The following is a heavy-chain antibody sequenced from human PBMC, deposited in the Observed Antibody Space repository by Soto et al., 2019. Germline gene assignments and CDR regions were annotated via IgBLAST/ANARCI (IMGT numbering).Heavy chain of an antibody. CDR3: ASDNFDSSGYYHGGAFDI. V-gene: IGHV3-48*02. Sequence: GGSLRLSCAASGFTFSSYSMNWVRQAPGKGLEWVSYISSSSSTIYYADSVKGRFTISRDNAKNSLYLQMNSLRDDDTAVYYCASDNFDSSGYYHGGAFDIWGQGTMVTVSS. CDR2: ISSSSSTI. J-gene: IGHJ3*02. D-gene: IGHD3-22*01. CDR1: GFTFSSYS.